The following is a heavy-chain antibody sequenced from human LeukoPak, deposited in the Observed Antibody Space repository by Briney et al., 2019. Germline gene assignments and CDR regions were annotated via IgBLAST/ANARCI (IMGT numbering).Heavy chain of an antibody. Sequence: SETLSLTCTVSGGSISSSSYYWGWIRQPPGKVLEWIGSIYYSGSTYYNPSLKSRVTISVDTSKNQFSLKLSSVTAADTAVYYCALSGDDILTGYRKRGLYYFDYWGQGTLVTVSS. CDR3: ALSGDDILTGYRKRGLYYFDY. J-gene: IGHJ4*02. CDR1: GGSISSSSYY. CDR2: IYYSGST. D-gene: IGHD3-9*01. V-gene: IGHV4-39*01.